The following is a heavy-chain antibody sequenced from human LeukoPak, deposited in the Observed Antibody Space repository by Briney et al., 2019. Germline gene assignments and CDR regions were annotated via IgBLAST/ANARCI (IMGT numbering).Heavy chain of an antibody. D-gene: IGHD6-19*01. CDR2: ISWNSGSI. Sequence: GGSLRLSCAVSGFTFDDYAMHWVRQAPGKGLEWVSGISWNSGSIDYADSVKGRFTISRDNAKNSLYLQMNSLRAEDTALYYCAKGASIAVAGTLDYWGRGTLVTVSS. CDR1: GFTFDDYA. V-gene: IGHV3-9*01. CDR3: AKGASIAVAGTLDY. J-gene: IGHJ4*02.